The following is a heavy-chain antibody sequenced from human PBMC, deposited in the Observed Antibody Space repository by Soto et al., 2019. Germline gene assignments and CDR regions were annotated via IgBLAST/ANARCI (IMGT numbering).Heavy chain of an antibody. Sequence: PWGSLRLSCAASGFTFSSYWMSWVRQAPGKGLEWVANIKQDVSEKYYVDSVKGRFTISRDNAKNSLYLQMNSLRAEDTAVYYCSGSGYYDLPGYAFDIWGQGTMVTVSS. D-gene: IGHD3-22*01. J-gene: IGHJ3*02. V-gene: IGHV3-7*03. CDR3: SGSGYYDLPGYAFDI. CDR2: IKQDVSEK. CDR1: GFTFSSYW.